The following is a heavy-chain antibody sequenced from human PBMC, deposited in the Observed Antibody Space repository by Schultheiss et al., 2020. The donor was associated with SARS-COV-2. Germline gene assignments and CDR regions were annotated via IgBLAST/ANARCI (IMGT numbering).Heavy chain of an antibody. J-gene: IGHJ6*03. CDR2: IYYSGST. CDR1: GGSFGGYY. CDR3: AREHDFWSGYSYYYMDV. D-gene: IGHD3-3*01. V-gene: IGHV4-34*01. Sequence: SQTLSLTCAVYGGSFGGYYWSWIRQPPGKGLEWIGYIYYSGSTYYNPSLKSRVTISVDTSKNQFSLKLSSVTAADTAVYYCAREHDFWSGYSYYYMDVWGKGTTVTVSS.